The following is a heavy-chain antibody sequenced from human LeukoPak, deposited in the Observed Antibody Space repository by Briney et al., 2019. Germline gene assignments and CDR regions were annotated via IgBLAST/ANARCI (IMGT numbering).Heavy chain of an antibody. CDR1: GITFNA. V-gene: IGHV3-33*01. CDR3: ARDTYFGSGTYSDY. J-gene: IGHJ4*02. CDR2: TWYDGRNK. D-gene: IGHD3-10*01. Sequence: PGGSLRLSCAASGITFNAIHWVRQAPGKGLEWVALTWYDGRNKYYADSVKGRFTISRDNAKNSLYLQMNSLRAEDTAVYYCARDTYFGSGTYSDYWGQGALVTVSS.